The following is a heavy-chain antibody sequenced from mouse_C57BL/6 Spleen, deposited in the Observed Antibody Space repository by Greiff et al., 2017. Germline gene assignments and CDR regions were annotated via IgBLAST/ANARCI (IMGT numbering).Heavy chain of an antibody. V-gene: IGHV5-17*01. CDR3: ARKVSYAMDY. CDR1: GFTFSDYG. J-gene: IGHJ4*01. CDR2: ISSGSSTI. Sequence: EVHLVESGGGLVKPGGSLKLSCAASGFTFSDYGMHWVRQAPEKGLEWVAYISSGSSTIYYADTVQGRFTISRDNAKNTLFLQMTSLRSEDTAMYYCARKVSYAMDYWGQGTSVTVSS.